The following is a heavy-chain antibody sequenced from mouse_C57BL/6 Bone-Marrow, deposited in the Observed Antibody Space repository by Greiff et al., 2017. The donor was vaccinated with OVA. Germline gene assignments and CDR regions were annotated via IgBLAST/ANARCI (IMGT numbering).Heavy chain of an antibody. Sequence: EVKLQESGPELVKPGASVKIPCKASGYTFTDYNMDWVKQSHGKSLEWIGDINPNNGGTIYNQKFKGKATLTVDKSSSAAYMELRSLTSEDTAVYYCAREVSPAYYAMDYWGQGTSVTVSS. D-gene: IGHD2-14*01. CDR2: INPNNGGT. CDR3: AREVSPAYYAMDY. CDR1: GYTFTDYN. V-gene: IGHV1-18*01. J-gene: IGHJ4*01.